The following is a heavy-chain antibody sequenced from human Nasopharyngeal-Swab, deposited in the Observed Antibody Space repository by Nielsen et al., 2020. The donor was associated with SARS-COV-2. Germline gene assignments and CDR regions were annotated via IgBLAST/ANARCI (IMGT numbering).Heavy chain of an antibody. J-gene: IGHJ4*02. Sequence: GESLKISCAASGFTFSSYSMNWVRQAPGKGLEWVSSISSGSSYIYYADSVKGRFTISRDNAKNSLYLQMNSLRAEDTAVYYCARDPHGGSDYWGQGTLVTVSS. CDR2: ISSGSSYI. CDR1: GFTFSSYS. V-gene: IGHV3-21*01. CDR3: ARDPHGGSDY.